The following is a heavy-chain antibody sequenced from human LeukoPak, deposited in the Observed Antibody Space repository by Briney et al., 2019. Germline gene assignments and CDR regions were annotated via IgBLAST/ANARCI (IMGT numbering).Heavy chain of an antibody. CDR3: AREFSDGDQGWFDP. V-gene: IGHV1-18*01. Sequence: GASVKVSCKASGYTFTSYGISRVRQAPGQGLEWMGWISAYNGNTNYAQKLQGRVTMTTDTSTSTAYMELRSLRSDDTAVYYCAREFSDGDQGWFDPWGQGTLVTVSS. J-gene: IGHJ5*02. CDR2: ISAYNGNT. D-gene: IGHD4-17*01. CDR1: GYTFTSYG.